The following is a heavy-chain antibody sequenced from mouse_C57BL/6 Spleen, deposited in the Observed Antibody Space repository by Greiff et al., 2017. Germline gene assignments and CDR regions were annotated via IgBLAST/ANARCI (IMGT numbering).Heavy chain of an antibody. D-gene: IGHD1-1*01. CDR2: IYPGDGDT. V-gene: IGHV1-80*01. CDR3: AREAYYYGSSYGFAY. CDR1: GYAFSSYW. J-gene: IGHJ3*01. Sequence: QVQLQQSGAELVKPGASVKISCKASGYAFSSYWMNWVKQRPGKGLEWIGQIYPGDGDTNYNGKFKGKATLTADKSSSTAYMQLSSLTSEDSAVYFCAREAYYYGSSYGFAYWGQGTLVTVSA.